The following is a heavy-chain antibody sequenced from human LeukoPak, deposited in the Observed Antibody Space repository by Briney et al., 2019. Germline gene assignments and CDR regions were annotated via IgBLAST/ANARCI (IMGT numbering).Heavy chain of an antibody. CDR2: MYSSGRT. V-gene: IGHV4-61*02. CDR1: GDSISSGSYF. CDR3: ARGQFVGGYQLSGASYWFGP. J-gene: IGHJ5*02. D-gene: IGHD2-2*01. Sequence: SQTLSLTCTVSGDSISSGSYFWSWIRQPAGKGLEWIGRMYSSGRTDYNPSLKSRVTISLDMSKNQFSLKLSSVTAADTAVYYCARGQFVGGYQLSGASYWFGPWGQGTLVTVSS.